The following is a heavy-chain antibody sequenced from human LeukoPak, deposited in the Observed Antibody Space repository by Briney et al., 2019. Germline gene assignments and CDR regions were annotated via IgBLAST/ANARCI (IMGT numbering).Heavy chain of an antibody. CDR3: ARDSSFYCSGGSCYPYNWFDP. CDR2: INPNSGGT. V-gene: IGHV1-2*06. D-gene: IGHD2-15*01. Sequence: GASVKVSCKASVYAVTGYYMHWVRQAPGQGLEWMGRINPNSGGTNYAQKFQGRVTMTRDTSISTAYMELSRLRSDDTAVYYCARDSSFYCSGGSCYPYNWFDPWGQGTLVTVSS. CDR1: VYAVTGYY. J-gene: IGHJ5*02.